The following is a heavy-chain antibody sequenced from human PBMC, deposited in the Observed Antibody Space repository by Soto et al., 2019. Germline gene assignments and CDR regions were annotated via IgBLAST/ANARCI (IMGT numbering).Heavy chain of an antibody. CDR3: ARAHDYGDYLYYYYMAV. Sequence: GASVKVSCKASGYTFTSYGISCVRQAPGQGLEWMGWISAYNGNTNYAQKLQGRVTMTTDTSTSTAYMELRSLRSDDTAVYYCARAHDYGDYLYYYYMAVWGKGTTVTVSS. J-gene: IGHJ6*03. D-gene: IGHD4-17*01. V-gene: IGHV1-18*01. CDR2: ISAYNGNT. CDR1: GYTFTSYG.